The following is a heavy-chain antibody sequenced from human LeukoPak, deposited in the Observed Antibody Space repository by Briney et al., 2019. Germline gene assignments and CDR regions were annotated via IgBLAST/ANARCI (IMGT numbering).Heavy chain of an antibody. V-gene: IGHV4-39*01. CDR3: ARHPSSSGSYHFDY. D-gene: IGHD3-10*01. Sequence: SETLSLTCTVSGGSISSSSYYWGWIRLPAGKGLEWIGSIYFSGSTHCNPPLKSRVTISVDTSKNQFSLRLSSVTAADTSVYYCARHPSSSGSYHFDYWGQGTLVTVSS. CDR1: GGSISSSSYY. CDR2: IYFSGST. J-gene: IGHJ4*02.